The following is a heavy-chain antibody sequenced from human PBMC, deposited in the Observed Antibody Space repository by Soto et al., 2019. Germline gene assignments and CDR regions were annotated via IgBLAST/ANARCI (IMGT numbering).Heavy chain of an antibody. D-gene: IGHD3-22*01. CDR2: IRSDGSDT. CDR1: GFTFGHYW. J-gene: IGHJ4*02. V-gene: IGHV3-74*01. CDR3: AIVITAGSRSFDY. Sequence: EVQLVESGGGLVQPGGSLRLSCAASGFTFGHYWMHWVRQAPGKGLVWVSRIRSDGSDTTYTGSVKGRFTISRDNAKNTLFLQMNSLRAEDTAVYYCAIVITAGSRSFDYWGQGTLVTVSS.